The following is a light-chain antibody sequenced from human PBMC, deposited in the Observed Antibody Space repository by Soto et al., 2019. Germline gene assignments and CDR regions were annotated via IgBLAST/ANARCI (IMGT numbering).Light chain of an antibody. CDR2: AAS. CDR3: QQSYSSPS. J-gene: IGKJ3*01. CDR1: QSISSY. Sequence: DIQMTQSPSSLSASVGDRVTITCRASQSISSYLNWYQQKEGKAPKLLIYAASSLQSGVPSRFSGSGSGTDFTLTISSLQPEDFATYYCQQSYSSPSFGPGTKVGV. V-gene: IGKV1-39*01.